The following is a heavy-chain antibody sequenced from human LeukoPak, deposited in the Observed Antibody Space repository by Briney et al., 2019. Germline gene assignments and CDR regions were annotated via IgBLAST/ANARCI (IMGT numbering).Heavy chain of an antibody. J-gene: IGHJ5*02. CDR3: AKDAQPRSRWFDP. CDR2: ISSSSSTI. CDR1: GFTFSSYS. D-gene: IGHD3-16*01. V-gene: IGHV3-48*04. Sequence: PGGSLRLSCAASGFTFSSYSMNWVRQAPGKGLEWVSYISSSSSTIYYADSVKGRFTISRDNAKNSLYLQMNTLTAEDTAMYYCAKDAQPRSRWFDPWGQGTLVTVSS.